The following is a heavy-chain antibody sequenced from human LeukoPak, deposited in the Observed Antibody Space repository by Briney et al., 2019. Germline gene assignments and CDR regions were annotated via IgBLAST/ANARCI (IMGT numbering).Heavy chain of an antibody. D-gene: IGHD1-7*01. J-gene: IGHJ4*02. CDR3: ARELELLFDY. V-gene: IGHV3-9*01. CDR1: GFTFDDYA. Sequence: GGSLRLSCAASGFTFDDYAMHWVRQAPGKGLEWVSGISWNSGSIGYADSVKGRFTISRDNAKNSLYPQMNSLRAEDTAVYYCARELELLFDYWGQGTLVTVSS. CDR2: ISWNSGSI.